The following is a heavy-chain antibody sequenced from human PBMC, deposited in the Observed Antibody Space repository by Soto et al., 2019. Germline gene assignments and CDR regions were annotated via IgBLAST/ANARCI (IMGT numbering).Heavy chain of an antibody. Sequence: EVQLVESGGGLVQPGDSLRLSCAASGFTIGAYSFHWVRQAPGKALEYISAISSYGGNIYYANSVKGRFTISRDNSKNTLYLQMGSLRTEDMGVYYCARDVGSGNYYKGVYYYYYMDVWGKGTTVTVSS. CDR2: ISSYGGNI. D-gene: IGHD3-10*01. CDR1: GFTIGAYS. J-gene: IGHJ6*03. CDR3: ARDVGSGNYYKGVYYYYYMDV. V-gene: IGHV3-64*01.